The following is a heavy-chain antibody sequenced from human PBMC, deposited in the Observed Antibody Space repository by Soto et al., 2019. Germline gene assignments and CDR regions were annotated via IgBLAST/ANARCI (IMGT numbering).Heavy chain of an antibody. CDR2: IYYSGST. CDR1: GGSISSGDYY. J-gene: IGHJ4*02. D-gene: IGHD3-22*01. V-gene: IGHV4-30-4*01. Sequence: SETLSLTCTVSGGSISSGDYYWSWIRQPPGKGLECIGYIYYSGSTYYNPSLKSRFTISVDTSKNHFFLKLSSVTAADTAVYYCARVEPTGHYYDSSVGNFDYWGQGTLVTVSS. CDR3: ARVEPTGHYYDSSVGNFDY.